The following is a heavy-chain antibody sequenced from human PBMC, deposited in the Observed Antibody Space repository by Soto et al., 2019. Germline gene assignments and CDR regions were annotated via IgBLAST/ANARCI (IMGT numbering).Heavy chain of an antibody. CDR3: ARGGSGYVWFNEY. CDR2: IFPIFGTS. CDR1: GGTFNTHA. J-gene: IGHJ4*02. Sequence: QVQLLQSGAEVKQPGSSVKVSCKASGGTFNTHAYNWVRQAPGQGLEWVGGIFPIFGTSNYAQNFQDRVTITADESTNTAYMELNSLKSEDTAMYYCARGGSGYVWFNEYWGQGTLVTVSS. D-gene: IGHD3-22*01. V-gene: IGHV1-69*01.